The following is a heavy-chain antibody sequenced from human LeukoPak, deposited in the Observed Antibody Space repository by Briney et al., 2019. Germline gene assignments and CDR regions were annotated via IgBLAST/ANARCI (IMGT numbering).Heavy chain of an antibody. D-gene: IGHD3-16*01. CDR1: GFTFSSYS. CDR2: ISSSGTYI. V-gene: IGHV3-21*01. CDR3: ARVSLVLGLGLDY. Sequence: GGSLILSCAASGFTFSSYSMNWVRQAPGKGLEWVSSISSSGTYIYYADSVKGRFTISRDSAKNSLYLQMNSLRAEGTAVYFCARVSLVLGLGLDYWGQGTLVTVSS. J-gene: IGHJ4*02.